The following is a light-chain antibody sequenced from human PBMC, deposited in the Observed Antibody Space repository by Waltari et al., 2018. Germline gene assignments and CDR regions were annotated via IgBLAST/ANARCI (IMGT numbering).Light chain of an antibody. Sequence: EIEMTQSPATLSVSPGERVTLSCRASQSVGNNLAWYQQRPGQAPRPLIYGASTRATDIPDRFSGSGSGTDFTLTISALQSEDLAVYYCHQYNHWPTFTFGQGTKLQIE. J-gene: IGKJ2*01. CDR2: GAS. V-gene: IGKV3-15*01. CDR3: HQYNHWPTFT. CDR1: QSVGNN.